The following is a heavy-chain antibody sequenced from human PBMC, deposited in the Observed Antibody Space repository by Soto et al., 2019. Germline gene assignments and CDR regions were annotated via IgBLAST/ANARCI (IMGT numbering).Heavy chain of an antibody. CDR1: RVTFSSYS. Sequence: ASVKVSCKASRVTFSSYSISWVRQAPGQGLEWMGGIIPIFGTANYAQKFQGRVTITADESTSTAYMELSSLRSEDTAVYYCARDRDCGGYLDYWGQGTLVTVSS. D-gene: IGHD2-21*01. CDR2: IIPIFGTA. CDR3: ARDRDCGGYLDY. J-gene: IGHJ4*02. V-gene: IGHV1-69*13.